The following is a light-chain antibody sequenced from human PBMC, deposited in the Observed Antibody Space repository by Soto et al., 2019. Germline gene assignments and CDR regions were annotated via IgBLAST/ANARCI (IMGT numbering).Light chain of an antibody. CDR3: SSHAGSSVV. J-gene: IGLJ1*01. Sequence: LTQPRSVSGSPGQSVTISCTGTSSDVGGYNYVSWYQQHPGKAPKLMIYDVTTRLSGVPDRFSGSKSGNTASLTISGLQAEDEADYYCSSHAGSSVVFGTGTKVTVL. V-gene: IGLV2-11*01. CDR1: SSDVGGYNY. CDR2: DVT.